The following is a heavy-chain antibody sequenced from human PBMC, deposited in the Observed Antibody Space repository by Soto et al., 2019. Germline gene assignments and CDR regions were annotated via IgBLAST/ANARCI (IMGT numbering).Heavy chain of an antibody. Sequence: QVQMRQSGPGLVQPSQTLSLKCSVSGGSIGSRDYYWSCIRQHPEKGLEWIGSIYHNGNTDYNPYLRGRPTISLDASMNEFSLKMTSVTAADTAVYYCARDRGGAALKGSGMDVWGQGTTVTVS. CDR2: IYHNGNT. J-gene: IGHJ6*02. CDR3: ARDRGGAALKGSGMDV. D-gene: IGHD2-8*01. V-gene: IGHV4-31*02. CDR1: GGSIGSRDYY.